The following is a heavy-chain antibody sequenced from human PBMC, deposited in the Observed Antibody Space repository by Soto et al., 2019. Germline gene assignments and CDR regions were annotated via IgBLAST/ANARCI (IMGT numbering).Heavy chain of an antibody. D-gene: IGHD2-2*01. V-gene: IGHV3-53*01. J-gene: IGHJ4*02. Sequence: GKGLEWVSVIYTEGPTYYADSVKGRFTISRDSSKNTLYFQMTSLRAEDTAVYYCVRGQSRDAYHPLAYWGQGALVSVSS. CDR3: VRGQSRDAYHPLAY. CDR2: IYTEGPT.